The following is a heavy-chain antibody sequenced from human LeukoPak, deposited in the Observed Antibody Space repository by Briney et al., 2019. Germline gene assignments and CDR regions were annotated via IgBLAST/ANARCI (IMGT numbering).Heavy chain of an antibody. CDR3: ARTRRSSSWANYYFDY. CDR2: INPNSGGT. J-gene: IGHJ4*02. CDR1: GYTFTGYY. D-gene: IGHD6-13*01. Sequence: ASVKVSCKASGYTFTGYYMHWVRQAPGQGLEWMGWINPNSGGTNYAQKFQGRVTMTRDTSISTAYMELSRLRSDDTAVYYCARTRRSSSWANYYFDYWGQGTLVTVSS. V-gene: IGHV1-2*02.